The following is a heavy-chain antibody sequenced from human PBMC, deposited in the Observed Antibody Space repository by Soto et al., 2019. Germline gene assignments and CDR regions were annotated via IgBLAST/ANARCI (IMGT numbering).Heavy chain of an antibody. CDR2: IYDSGST. CDR1: GGSISSGNYN. V-gene: IGHV4-31*03. J-gene: IGHJ5*02. Sequence: SETLSLTCTVSGGSISSGNYNWSWIRQHPGRGLEWIGYIYDSGSTYYNPSLKSRVTISLDTSKNQFSLKLSSVTAADTAVYYCARGREGFLWSGRRDNWFDPWGQGTLVTVTS. D-gene: IGHD3-3*01. CDR3: ARGREGFLWSGRRDNWFDP.